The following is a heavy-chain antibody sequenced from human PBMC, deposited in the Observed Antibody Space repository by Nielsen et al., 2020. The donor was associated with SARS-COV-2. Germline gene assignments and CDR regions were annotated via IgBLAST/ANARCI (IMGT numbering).Heavy chain of an antibody. CDR3: ARESSGYDHYNYGMDV. CDR2: TYFSGRT. J-gene: IGHJ6*02. CDR1: GGSISSGRYY. V-gene: IGHV4-31*03. D-gene: IGHD5-12*01. Sequence: SETLSLTCTVSGGSISSGRYYWSWIRHHPGKGLEWIGYTYFSGRTCYNPSLKSRVTISVDTSKNQFSLSLRSVTAADTAVYYCARESSGYDHYNYGMDVWGQGTTVTVSS.